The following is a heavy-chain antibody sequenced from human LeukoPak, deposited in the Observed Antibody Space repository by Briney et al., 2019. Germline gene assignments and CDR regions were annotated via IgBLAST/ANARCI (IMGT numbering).Heavy chain of an antibody. D-gene: IGHD3-3*01. Sequence: SETLSLTCTVSGGSISSSSYYWGWIRQPPGKGLEWIGSIYYSGSTYYNPSLKSRVTISVDTSKNQFSLKLSSVTAADTAVYYCARKITIFGVVEVGFDPWGQGTLVTVSS. V-gene: IGHV4-39*07. CDR3: ARKITIFGVVEVGFDP. CDR2: IYYSGST. CDR1: GGSISSSSYY. J-gene: IGHJ5*02.